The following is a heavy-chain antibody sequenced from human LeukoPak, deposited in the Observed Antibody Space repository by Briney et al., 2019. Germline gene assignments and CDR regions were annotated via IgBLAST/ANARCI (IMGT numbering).Heavy chain of an antibody. CDR3: AREAQWYYYGSGAYNWFDP. D-gene: IGHD3-10*01. Sequence: SETLSLTCTVSGGSISSSSYYWGWIRQPPGKGLEWIGSIYYSGSTYYNPSLKSRVTISVDTSKNQFSLKLSSVTAADTAVYYCAREAQWYYYGSGAYNWFDPWGQGTLVTVSS. V-gene: IGHV4-39*07. CDR2: IYYSGST. CDR1: GGSISSSSYY. J-gene: IGHJ5*02.